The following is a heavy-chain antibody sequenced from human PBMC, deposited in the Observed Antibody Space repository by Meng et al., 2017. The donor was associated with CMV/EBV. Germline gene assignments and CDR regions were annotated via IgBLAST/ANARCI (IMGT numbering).Heavy chain of an antibody. V-gene: IGHV4-31*03. Sequence: LRLSCTVSGGSISSGGYYWSWIRQHPGKGLEWIGYIYYSGSTYYNPSLKSRVTISVDTSKNQFSLKLSSVTAADTAVYYCARDRSITMVRGVIFPQYNWFDPWGQGTLVTVSS. J-gene: IGHJ5*02. D-gene: IGHD3-10*01. CDR3: ARDRSITMVRGVIFPQYNWFDP. CDR1: GGSISSGGYY. CDR2: IYYSGST.